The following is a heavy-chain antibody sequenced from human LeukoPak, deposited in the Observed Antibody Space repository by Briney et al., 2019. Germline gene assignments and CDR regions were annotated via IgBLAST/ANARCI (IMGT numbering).Heavy chain of an antibody. CDR2: IYHSGNV. J-gene: IGHJ4*02. CDR1: GGSISSGGYY. Sequence: SETLSLTCSVSGGSISSGGYYWSWIRQPPGKGLEWIGYIYHSGNVYVSASTLYNPSLKTRVSISVDLSKNQFFLDLRSLTAADTAVYYCVRDLYSDVNHFDYWGQGTLVTVYS. V-gene: IGHV4-30-2*01. CDR3: VRDLYSDVNHFDY. D-gene: IGHD4-17*01.